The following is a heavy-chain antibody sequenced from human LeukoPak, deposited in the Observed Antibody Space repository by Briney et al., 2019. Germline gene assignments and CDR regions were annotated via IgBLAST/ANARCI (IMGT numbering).Heavy chain of an antibody. V-gene: IGHV3-33*01. J-gene: IGHJ6*03. D-gene: IGHD3-3*01. Sequence: PGRSLRLSCAASGFTFSSYGMHWVRQAPGKGLEWGALIWYDGSDKQYADSVKGRFTVSRDNPKNTVYLQMNSLRAEDSGLYYCARGYDFSNGYFHYMDVWGKGTTVTVSS. CDR2: IWYDGSDK. CDR3: ARGYDFSNGYFHYMDV. CDR1: GFTFSSYG.